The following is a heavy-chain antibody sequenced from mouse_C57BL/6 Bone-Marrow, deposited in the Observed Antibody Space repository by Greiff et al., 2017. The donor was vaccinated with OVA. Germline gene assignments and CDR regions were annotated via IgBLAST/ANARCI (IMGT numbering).Heavy chain of an antibody. V-gene: IGHV8-8*01. CDR1: GFSLSTFGMG. CDR3: ARPLYGSSGPGYAMDY. D-gene: IGHD1-1*01. CDR2: IWWDDDK. Sequence: QVTLKVSGPGILQPSQTLSLTCSFSGFSLSTFGMGVGWIRQPSGKGLEWLAHIWWDDDKYYNPALKSRLTISKDTSKNQVFLKIANVDTADTATYDCARPLYGSSGPGYAMDYWGQGTSVTVSS. J-gene: IGHJ4*01.